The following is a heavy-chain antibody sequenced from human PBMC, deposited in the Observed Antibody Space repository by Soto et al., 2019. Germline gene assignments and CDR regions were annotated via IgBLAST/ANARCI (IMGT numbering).Heavy chain of an antibody. D-gene: IGHD3-10*01. CDR2: IWYDGSNK. CDR1: GFTFSSYG. Sequence: QVQLVESGGGVVQPGRSLRLSCAASGFTFSSYGMHWVRQAPGKGLEWVAVIWYDGSNKYYADSVKGRFTISRDNSKNTLYLQMNSLRAEDTAEYYCARGMVRGAAPFDPWGQGTLVTVSS. V-gene: IGHV3-33*01. CDR3: ARGMVRGAAPFDP. J-gene: IGHJ5*02.